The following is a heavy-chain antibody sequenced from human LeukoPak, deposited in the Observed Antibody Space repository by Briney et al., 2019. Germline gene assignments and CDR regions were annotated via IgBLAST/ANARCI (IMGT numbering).Heavy chain of an antibody. CDR2: INWNGGST. Sequence: GGSLRLSCPASGFTFDDYGMSWVRQAPGKGLEWVSGINWNGGSTGYADSVKGRFTISRDNAKNSLYLQMNSLRAEDTALYYCARARSGGGYSYGMDVWGRGTTVTVSS. V-gene: IGHV3-20*04. J-gene: IGHJ6*02. CDR3: ARARSGGGYSYGMDV. D-gene: IGHD2-15*01. CDR1: GFTFDDYG.